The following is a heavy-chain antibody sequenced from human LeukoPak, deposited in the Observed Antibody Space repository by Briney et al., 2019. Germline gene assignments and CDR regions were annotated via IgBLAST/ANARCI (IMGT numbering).Heavy chain of an antibody. V-gene: IGHV1-69*05. J-gene: IGHJ4*02. D-gene: IGHD2-15*01. CDR1: GGTFSSYA. CDR2: VIPIFGTA. CDR3: ARVRLYCSGGSCYRYFDY. Sequence: SVKVSCKASGGTFSSYAISWVRQAPGQGLEWMGGVIPIFGTANYAQKFQGRVTITTDESTSTAYMELSSLRSEDTAVYYCARVRLYCSGGSCYRYFDYWGQGTLVTVSS.